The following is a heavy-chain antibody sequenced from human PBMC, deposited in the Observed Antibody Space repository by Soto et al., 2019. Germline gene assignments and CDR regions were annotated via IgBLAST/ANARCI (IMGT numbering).Heavy chain of an antibody. CDR3: ARDGLVPALYYFDF. CDR1: GYTFTSYD. CDR2: ISAYSGNT. V-gene: IGHV1-18*01. Sequence: ASAKVSCKASGYTFTSYDINWVRQATGQGLEWMGWISAYSGNTNYAQRLRGRVTMTTNTSTSTAYMELWSLRSDDTAVYYCARDGLVPALYYFDFWGQGTLVTVSS. J-gene: IGHJ4*02. D-gene: IGHD3-9*01.